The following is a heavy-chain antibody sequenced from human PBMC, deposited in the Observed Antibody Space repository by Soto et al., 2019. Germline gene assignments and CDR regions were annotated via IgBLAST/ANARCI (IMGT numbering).Heavy chain of an antibody. CDR1: GGTFSSYA. CDR3: ARRVVVTSIRDIAYYYYGLDV. V-gene: IGHV1-69*13. Sequence: SVKVSCKAFGGTFSSYAICWVRQAPGQGLEWMGGIIPMFGSTNYAQKFQGRVTITADESTSTAFMELSSLRSEDTAVYYCARRVVVTSIRDIAYYYYGLDVWGQGTTVTVS. D-gene: IGHD2-21*02. CDR2: IIPMFGST. J-gene: IGHJ6*02.